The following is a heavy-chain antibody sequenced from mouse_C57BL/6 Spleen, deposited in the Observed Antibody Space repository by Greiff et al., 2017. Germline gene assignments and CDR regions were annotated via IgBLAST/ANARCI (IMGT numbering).Heavy chain of an antibody. CDR3: SRRDYYASGLFAY. Sequence: QVQLQQPGAELVKPGASVKLSCKASGYTFTSYWMQWVKQRPGQGLEWIGEIDPADSYTNYNQKFKGKATLTADTSSSTAYMQLSSLTSEASAVXFLSRRDYYASGLFAYWGQGTMVTVSA. J-gene: IGHJ3*01. CDR1: GYTFTSYW. CDR2: IDPADSYT. V-gene: IGHV1-50*01. D-gene: IGHD1-1*02.